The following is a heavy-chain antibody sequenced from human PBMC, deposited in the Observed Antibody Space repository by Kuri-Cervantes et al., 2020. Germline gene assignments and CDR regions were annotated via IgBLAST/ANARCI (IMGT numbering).Heavy chain of an antibody. CDR3: ASVGSSSSPPYYYYYMDV. V-gene: IGHV1-18*01. CDR1: GGTFSSYA. CDR2: ISAYNGDT. Sequence: ASVKVSCKASGGTFSSYAISWVRQAPGQGLEWMGWISAYNGDTNYAQKLQGRVTMTTDTSTSTAYMELRSLRSDDTAVYYCASVGSSSSPPYYYYYMDVWGLGTRVTVSS. J-gene: IGHJ6*03. D-gene: IGHD6-6*01.